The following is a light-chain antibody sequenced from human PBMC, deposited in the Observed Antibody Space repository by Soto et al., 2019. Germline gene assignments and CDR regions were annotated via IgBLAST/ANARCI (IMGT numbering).Light chain of an antibody. CDR1: QSVFYSPKNKNY. Sequence: DIVMTQSPDSLAVSLGERATINCKSSQSVFYSPKNKNYLAWYQQKPGQPPKLLIYWASTRESGVPDRFSGSGSGTDLTLTISSLQAEDVAVYYCQQYYATPLTFGPGTKVDIK. V-gene: IGKV4-1*01. CDR2: WAS. CDR3: QQYYATPLT. J-gene: IGKJ3*01.